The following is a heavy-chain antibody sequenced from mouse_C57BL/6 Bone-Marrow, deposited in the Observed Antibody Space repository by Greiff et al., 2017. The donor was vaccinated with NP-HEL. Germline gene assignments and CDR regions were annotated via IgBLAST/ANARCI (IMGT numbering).Heavy chain of an antibody. D-gene: IGHD1-1*01. J-gene: IGHJ3*01. V-gene: IGHV14-4*01. CDR3: TPYGRIPEGFAY. CDR1: GFNIKDDY. Sequence: VQLKESGAELVRPGASVKLSCTASGFNIKDDYMHWVKQRPEQGLEWIGWIDPENGDTEYASKFQGKATITADTSSNTAYLQLSSLTSEDTAVYYCTPYGRIPEGFAYWGQGTLVTVSA. CDR2: IDPENGDT.